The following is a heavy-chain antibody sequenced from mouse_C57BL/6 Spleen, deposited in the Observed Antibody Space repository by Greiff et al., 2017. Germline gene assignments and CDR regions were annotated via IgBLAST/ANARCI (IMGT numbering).Heavy chain of an antibody. J-gene: IGHJ3*01. CDR2: IRLKSDNYAT. Sequence: EVKLEESGGGLVQPGESMKLSCVASGFTFSNYWMNWVRQSPEKGLEWVAQIRLKSDNYATHYAESVKGRFTISRDDSKSSVYLQMNNLRAEDTGIYYCTVLITTVVARGWGQGTLVTVSA. CDR3: TVLITTVVARG. CDR1: GFTFSNYW. V-gene: IGHV6-3*01. D-gene: IGHD1-1*01.